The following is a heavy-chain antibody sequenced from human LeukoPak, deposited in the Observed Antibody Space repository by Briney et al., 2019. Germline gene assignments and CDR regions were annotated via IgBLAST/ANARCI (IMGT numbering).Heavy chain of an antibody. V-gene: IGHV1-24*01. J-gene: IGHJ5*02. CDR2: FDPEDGET. D-gene: IGHD2-21*01. CDR3: TIASDWATPWFDP. CDR1: GYILTELS. Sequence: ASVKVSCKVSGYILTELSMHWVRQAPGKGLEWMGGFDPEDGETIYAQKFQGRVTMTEDTSTDTAYMELSSLRSEDTAVYYCTIASDWATPWFDPWGQGTLVTVSS.